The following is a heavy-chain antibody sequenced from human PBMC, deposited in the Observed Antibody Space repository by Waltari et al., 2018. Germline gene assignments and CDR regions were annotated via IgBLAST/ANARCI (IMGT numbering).Heavy chain of an antibody. J-gene: IGHJ6*02. CDR1: GGSISSYY. D-gene: IGHD3-22*01. CDR3: ARVGGTYYYDSSGTNPPYYYYGMDV. Sequence: QVQLQESGPGLVKPSETLSLTCTVSGGSISSYYWSWIRQPPGKGLEWIGYINYSGSTNYNPSRKSRVTISVDTSKNQFSLKLSSVTAADTAVYYCARVGGTYYYDSSGTNPPYYYYGMDVWGQGTTVTVSS. CDR2: INYSGST. V-gene: IGHV4-59*01.